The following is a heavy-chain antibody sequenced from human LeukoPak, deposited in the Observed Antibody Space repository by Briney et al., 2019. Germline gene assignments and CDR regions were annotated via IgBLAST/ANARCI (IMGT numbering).Heavy chain of an antibody. D-gene: IGHD6-6*01. CDR3: ARDMIAVRPNWFDP. CDR2: ISAYNGNT. J-gene: IGHJ5*02. Sequence: ASVKVSCKASGYSFTTYGISWVRQAPGQGLEWMGWISAYNGNTNYAQKLQGRVTMTTDAPTSTAYMELRSLRYDDTAVYYCARDMIAVRPNWFDPWGQGTLVTVSS. V-gene: IGHV1-18*01. CDR1: GYSFTTYG.